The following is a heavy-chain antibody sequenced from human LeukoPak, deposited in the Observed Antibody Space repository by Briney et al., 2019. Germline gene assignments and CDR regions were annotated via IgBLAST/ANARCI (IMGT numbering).Heavy chain of an antibody. V-gene: IGHV3-7*03. Sequence: AGGSLRLSCAASGFTFSSYWMSWVRQAPGKGLEWVANIKQGGSEKYYVDSVKGRFTISRDNAKNSLYLQMNSLRADDTAVYYCAKDQAGYNFWSDSWGQGTLVTVSS. CDR3: AKDQAGYNFWSDS. CDR1: GFTFSSYW. CDR2: IKQGGSEK. J-gene: IGHJ4*02. D-gene: IGHD3-3*01.